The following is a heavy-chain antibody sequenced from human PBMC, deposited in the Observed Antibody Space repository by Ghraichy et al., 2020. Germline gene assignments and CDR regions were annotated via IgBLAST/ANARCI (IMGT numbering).Heavy chain of an antibody. CDR1: GGSISSYY. CDR2: IYYSGST. V-gene: IGHV4-59*01. J-gene: IGHJ6*02. D-gene: IGHD3-9*01. CDR3: ARDKFDYDILTGYFNYYGMDV. Sequence: SETLSLTCTVSGGSISSYYWSWIRQPPGKGLEWIGYIYYSGSTNYNPSLKSRVTISVDTSKNQFSLKLSSVTAADTAVYYCARDKFDYDILTGYFNYYGMDVWGQGTTVTVSS.